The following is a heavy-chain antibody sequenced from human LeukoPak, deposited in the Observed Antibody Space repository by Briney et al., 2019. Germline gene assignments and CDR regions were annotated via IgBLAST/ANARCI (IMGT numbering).Heavy chain of an antibody. D-gene: IGHD3-22*01. Sequence: PSETLSLTCTVSGDSFSSSDFYWGWIRQPPGKGLEWNGSIYFSGNTYYSSSLKSRVTFSLDTSKNQFTLKLSSVTDADTAVYYCARGYYYDSSGYYGSSPPGSYWGQGTLVTVSS. CDR3: ARGYYYDSSGYYGSSPPGSY. CDR2: IYFSGNT. V-gene: IGHV4-39*06. CDR1: GDSFSSSDFY. J-gene: IGHJ4*02.